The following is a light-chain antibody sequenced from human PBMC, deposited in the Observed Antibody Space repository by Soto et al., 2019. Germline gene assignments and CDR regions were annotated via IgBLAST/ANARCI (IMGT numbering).Light chain of an antibody. J-gene: IGKJ3*01. CDR3: QQRSNWRFT. CDR1: QSVSNY. V-gene: IGKV3-11*01. Sequence: DIVLTQSPATLSLSPGERATLSCRASQSVSNYLAWYQQKPGQAPRLLIYDAFNRATGIPPRFSGSGSGTDFTLTISSLEPEDFAVYYCQQRSNWRFTFGPGTKVDIK. CDR2: DAF.